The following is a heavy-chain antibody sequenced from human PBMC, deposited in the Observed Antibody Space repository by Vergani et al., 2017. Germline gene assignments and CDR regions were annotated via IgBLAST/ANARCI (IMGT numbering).Heavy chain of an antibody. CDR1: GGSFSGYY. Sequence: QVQLQQWGAGLLKPSETLSLTCAVYGGSFSGYYWSWIRQPPGKGLEWIGEINHSGSTNYNPSLKSRVTISVDTSKNQFPLKLSSVTAADAAVYYCARGSIDYGDYAYFDYWGQGTLVTVSS. CDR3: ARGSIDYGDYAYFDY. D-gene: IGHD4-17*01. J-gene: IGHJ4*02. CDR2: INHSGST. V-gene: IGHV4-34*01.